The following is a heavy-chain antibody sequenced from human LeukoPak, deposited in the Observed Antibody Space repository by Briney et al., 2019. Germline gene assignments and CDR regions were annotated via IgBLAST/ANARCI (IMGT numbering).Heavy chain of an antibody. V-gene: IGHV3-21*01. CDR2: IGRTSIDT. CDR3: VRGDSRED. D-gene: IGHD3-22*01. Sequence: GGSLRLSCAASGFSFSSYTMNWVRQAPGKGLEWISSIGRTSIDTYYADSVRGRFTISRDNSKNSLYVQMCSLRADDTALYYCVRGDSREDWGQGTLVTVSS. CDR1: GFSFSSYT. J-gene: IGHJ4*02.